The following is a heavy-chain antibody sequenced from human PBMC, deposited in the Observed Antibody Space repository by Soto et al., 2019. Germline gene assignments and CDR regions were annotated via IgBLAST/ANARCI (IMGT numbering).Heavy chain of an antibody. CDR1: GYTFTSYD. CDR2: MNPNSGNT. J-gene: IGHJ6*02. V-gene: IGHV1-8*01. CDR3: ARWPDGYYYYGMDV. Sequence: QVQLVQSGAEVKKPGASVKVSCKASGYTFTSYDINWVRQATGQGPEWMGWMNPNSGNTGYAQKFQGRATMTRNTSISTAYMELSSLRSEDTAVYYCARWPDGYYYYGMDVWGQGTTVTVSS.